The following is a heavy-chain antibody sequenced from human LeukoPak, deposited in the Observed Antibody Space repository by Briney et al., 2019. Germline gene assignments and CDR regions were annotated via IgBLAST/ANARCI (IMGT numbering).Heavy chain of an antibody. Sequence: ASETLSPTCTVSGGSISSYYWSWIRQPPGKGLEWIGYIYYSGSTNYNPSLKSRVTISVDTSKNQFSLKLSSVTAADTAVYYCARDQHYDFWSGPYYMDVWGKGTTVTVSS. J-gene: IGHJ6*03. D-gene: IGHD3-3*01. V-gene: IGHV4-59*01. CDR1: GGSISSYY. CDR3: ARDQHYDFWSGPYYMDV. CDR2: IYYSGST.